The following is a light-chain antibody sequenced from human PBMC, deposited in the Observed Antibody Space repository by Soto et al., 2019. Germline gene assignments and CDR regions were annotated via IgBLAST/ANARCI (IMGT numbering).Light chain of an antibody. V-gene: IGKV1-6*01. CDR2: GAS. J-gene: IGKJ1*01. CDR3: LQDFSYPRT. CDR1: QGLNTN. Sequence: AIQLTQSPSSLSASVGDRVTITCRASQGLNTNLAWYQQKPGKSPKLLMYGASTLQKGVPSRFSGSGSGTDFTLTISSLQPEDSATYYCLQDFSYPRTFGQGTKVEIK.